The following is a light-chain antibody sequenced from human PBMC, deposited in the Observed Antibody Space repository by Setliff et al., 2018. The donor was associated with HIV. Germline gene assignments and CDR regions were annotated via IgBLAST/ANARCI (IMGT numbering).Light chain of an antibody. CDR2: QAS. CDR3: CSNTVSNTYV. J-gene: IGLJ1*01. V-gene: IGLV2-23*01. Sequence: QSALAQPASVSGSPGQSITISCTGTSGDVVRYNLVSWYQQQPGKPPKLMIYQASKRPSGVSNRFSGSKSGNTASLTISGLQAEDEADYYCCSNTVSNTYVFGTGTKVTV. CDR1: SGDVVRYNL.